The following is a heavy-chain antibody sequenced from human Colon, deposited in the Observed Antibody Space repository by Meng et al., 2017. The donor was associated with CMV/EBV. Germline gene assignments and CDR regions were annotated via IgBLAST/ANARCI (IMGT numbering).Heavy chain of an antibody. CDR1: GYSFATYW. CDR3: ARAAYYDILTGYYSDDFYGMDV. J-gene: IGHJ6*02. Sequence: GGSLRLSCKGSGYSFATYWIAWVRQMPGEGLEWMGTIYPGDSDTRYSPSFQGQVTISADNSITTAYLQWSRLKASDTAMYYCARAAYYDILTGYYSDDFYGMDVWGQGTTVTVSS. CDR2: IYPGDSDT. V-gene: IGHV5-51*01. D-gene: IGHD3-9*01.